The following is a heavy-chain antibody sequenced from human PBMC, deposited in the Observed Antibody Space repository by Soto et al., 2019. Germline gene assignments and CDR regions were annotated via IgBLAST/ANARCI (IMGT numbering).Heavy chain of an antibody. V-gene: IGHV4-59*01. D-gene: IGHD2-15*01. Sequence: SETLSLTCTFSGGSISRYYWSWIRQPPGKGLEWIGYIYNSGITKYNPSLKSRVTISADPSKNQISLKLNSMTAADTALYYCARDAGGHCSGGTCYEFDYWGQGTLVTVS. CDR2: IYNSGIT. J-gene: IGHJ4*02. CDR3: ARDAGGHCSGGTCYEFDY. CDR1: GGSISRYY.